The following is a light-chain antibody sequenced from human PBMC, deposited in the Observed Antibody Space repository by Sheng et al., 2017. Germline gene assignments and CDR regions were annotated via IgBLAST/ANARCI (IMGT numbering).Light chain of an antibody. Sequence: SYELTQPPSVSVAPGQTARIPCGGNNIESKSVNWYQQKPGQAPVLVVHDDSGRPSGIPDRFSGSNSGSTATLTINRVEAGDEADYYCQVWDGRSTVVLGGGTKLSVL. CDR1: NIESKS. CDR2: DDS. J-gene: IGLJ2*01. CDR3: QVWDGRSTVV. V-gene: IGLV3-21*02.